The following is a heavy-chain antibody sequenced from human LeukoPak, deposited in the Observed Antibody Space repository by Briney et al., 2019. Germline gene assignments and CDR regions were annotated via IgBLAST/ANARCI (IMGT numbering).Heavy chain of an antibody. D-gene: IGHD1-26*01. CDR1: GGSICSYY. CDR2: IYYSGST. J-gene: IGHJ3*02. Sequence: PSETLSLTCTVSGGSICSYYWSWIRQPPGKGLEWIGYIYYSGSTNYNPSLKSRVTISVDTSKNQFSLKLSSVTAADTAVYYCAREGGGKSAFDIWGQGTMVTVSS. CDR3: AREGGGKSAFDI. V-gene: IGHV4-59*01.